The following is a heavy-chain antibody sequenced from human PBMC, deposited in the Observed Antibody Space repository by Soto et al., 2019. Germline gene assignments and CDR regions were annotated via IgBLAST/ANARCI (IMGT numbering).Heavy chain of an antibody. CDR1: GGSISSGGYY. CDR3: ARDRRTPSHYDFDS. V-gene: IGHV4-31*03. J-gene: IGHJ5*01. Sequence: PSETLSLTCTVSGGSISSGGYYWSWIRQHPGKGLEWIGYIYYSGSTYYNPSLKSRVTISVDTSKNQFSLKLSSVTAADTAVYYCARDRRTPSHYDFDSWGQGTPVTVSS. D-gene: IGHD4-17*01. CDR2: IYYSGST.